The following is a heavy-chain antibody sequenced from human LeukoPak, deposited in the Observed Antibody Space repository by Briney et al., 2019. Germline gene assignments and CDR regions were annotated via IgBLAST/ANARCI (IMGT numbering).Heavy chain of an antibody. CDR3: ARDGVGANYDFWSGINWFDP. CDR1: GYTFTGYY. J-gene: IGHJ5*02. CDR2: INPNSGGT. Sequence: ASVKVSCKASGYTFTGYYMHWVRQAPGQGLEWMGWINPNSGGTNYAQKFQGRVTMTRDTSISTAYMELSRLRSDDTAVYYCARDGVGANYDFWSGINWFDPWGQGTLVTVSS. D-gene: IGHD3-3*01. V-gene: IGHV1-2*02.